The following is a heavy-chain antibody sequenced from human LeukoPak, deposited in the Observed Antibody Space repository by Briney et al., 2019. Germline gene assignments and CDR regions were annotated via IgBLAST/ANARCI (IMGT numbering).Heavy chain of an antibody. Sequence: GGSLRLSCAASGLTFSSYSMNCVRQAPGKGLEWGSSISSSRRHIYYADSMKDRFTISRDNAKNSLYLQMNSLRAEDTAVYYCARAPTMVTTYYFDYWGEGTLVTVPS. D-gene: IGHD5-18*01. CDR2: ISSSRRHI. V-gene: IGHV3-21*01. CDR1: GLTFSSYS. CDR3: ARAPTMVTTYYFDY. J-gene: IGHJ4*02.